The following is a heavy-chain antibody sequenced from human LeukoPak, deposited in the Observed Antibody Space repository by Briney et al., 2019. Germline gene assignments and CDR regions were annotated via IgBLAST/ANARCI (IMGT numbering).Heavy chain of an antibody. CDR3: AKVQDYYDSSGYFDY. CDR1: GFTFSSYG. CDR2: IWYDGSNK. V-gene: IGHV3-33*06. D-gene: IGHD3-22*01. Sequence: GGSLRLSCAASGFTFSSYGMQWVRQAPGKGLEWVAVIWYDGSNKYYADSVKGRFTISRDNSKNTLYLQMNSLRAEDTAVYYCAKVQDYYDSSGYFDYWGQGTLVTVSS. J-gene: IGHJ4*02.